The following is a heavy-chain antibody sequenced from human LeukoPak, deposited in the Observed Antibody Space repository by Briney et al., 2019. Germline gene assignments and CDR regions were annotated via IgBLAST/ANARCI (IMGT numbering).Heavy chain of an antibody. D-gene: IGHD5-24*01. CDR3: ARASALATPPFAY. CDR1: GFTFSSYW. Sequence: GGSLRLSCAASGFTFSSYWMHWVRQAPGKGLVRVSRINIDGSTSNYADSVKGRFTISRDNAKNAVYLQMNSLRVEDTAVYYCARASALATPPFAYWGQGTLVTVSS. J-gene: IGHJ4*02. CDR2: INIDGSTS. V-gene: IGHV3-74*01.